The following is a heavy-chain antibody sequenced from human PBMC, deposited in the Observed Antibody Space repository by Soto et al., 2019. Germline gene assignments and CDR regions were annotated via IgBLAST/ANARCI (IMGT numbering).Heavy chain of an antibody. CDR3: ARTPRAVAGTAGMDV. CDR2: INHIEST. D-gene: IGHD6-19*01. J-gene: IGHJ6*02. CDR1: GGSLRTFY. Sequence: QVQLQQWGAGLLKPSVTLSLNCAVYGGSLRTFYWSWIRQPPGKGLEWIGEINHIESTNYNPSLKSRVTIPVATSKNRCSLQLNSVTAADTAVYYCARTPRAVAGTAGMDVCGQGTTVTVS. V-gene: IGHV4-34*01.